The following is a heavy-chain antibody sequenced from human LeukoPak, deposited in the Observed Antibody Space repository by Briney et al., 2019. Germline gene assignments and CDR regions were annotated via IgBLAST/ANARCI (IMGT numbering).Heavy chain of an antibody. CDR2: INHSGST. J-gene: IGHJ4*02. Sequence: SETLSRTCAVYGGSFSGYYWSWIRQPPGKGLEWIGEINHSGSTNYNPSLKSRVTISVDTSKNQFSLKLSSVTAADTAVYYCARGASASGACYDYVWGSYRYSLIHDYWGQGTLVTVSS. CDR3: ARGASASGACYDYVWGSYRYSLIHDY. V-gene: IGHV4-34*01. CDR1: GGSFSGYY. D-gene: IGHD3-16*02.